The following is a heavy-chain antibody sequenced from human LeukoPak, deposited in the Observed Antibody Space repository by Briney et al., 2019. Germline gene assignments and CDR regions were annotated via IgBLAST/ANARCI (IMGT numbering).Heavy chain of an antibody. Sequence: PSDTLSLTCAVSGYSISSSNYWVWIRQPPGEGLEWIGHIYYSGGIYYNPSLKSRVTMSVDTSKNQFSLKLSSVTAVDTAVYYCARKATTGPTKAAFDIWGQGTMVTVSS. D-gene: IGHD4-17*01. CDR1: GYSISSSNY. CDR3: ARKATTGPTKAAFDI. J-gene: IGHJ3*02. CDR2: IYYSGGI. V-gene: IGHV4-28*05.